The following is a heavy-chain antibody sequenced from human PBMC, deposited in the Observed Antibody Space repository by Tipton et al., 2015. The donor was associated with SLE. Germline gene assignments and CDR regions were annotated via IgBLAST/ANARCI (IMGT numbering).Heavy chain of an antibody. V-gene: IGHV4-34*01. CDR3: ARGVAGFKSFDY. CDR2: IYHSGST. D-gene: IGHD6-19*01. Sequence: TLSLTCAVYGGSFSGYYWSWVRQPPGKGLEWIGEIYHSGSTNYNPSLKSRVTISVDKSKNQFSLKLSSVTAADTAVYYCARGVAGFKSFDYWGQGTLVTVSS. J-gene: IGHJ4*02. CDR1: GGSFSGYY.